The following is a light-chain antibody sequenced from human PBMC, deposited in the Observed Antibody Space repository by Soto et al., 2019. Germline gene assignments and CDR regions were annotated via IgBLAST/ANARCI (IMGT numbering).Light chain of an antibody. V-gene: IGLV2-8*01. CDR3: SSYAGSNNLL. Sequence: QSVLTQPPSASGSPGQSVTISCTGTSGDVGGYNYVSWYQQHPGKAPNLMIYEVTQRPSGVPDRFSGSKSGNTASLTVSGLQAEDEADYYCSSYAGSNNLLFGGGTKLTVL. CDR2: EVT. J-gene: IGLJ3*02. CDR1: SGDVGGYNY.